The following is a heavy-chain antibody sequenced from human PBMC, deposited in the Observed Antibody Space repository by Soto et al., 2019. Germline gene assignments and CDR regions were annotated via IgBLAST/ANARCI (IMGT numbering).Heavy chain of an antibody. V-gene: IGHV2-5*02. CDR3: AHRRGGICFGEYRFDP. D-gene: IGHD3-10*01. J-gene: IGHJ5*02. CDR1: GFSLSTSGVG. Sequence: QITLKESGPTLVKPTQTLTLTCTFSGFSLSTSGVGVGWIRQPPGKALEWLALIYWDDDKRYSPSLKCRLTITKDTSKNQVVLTMTNMDPVDTAIYYCAHRRGGICFGEYRFDPWGQGTLVTVSA. CDR2: IYWDDDK.